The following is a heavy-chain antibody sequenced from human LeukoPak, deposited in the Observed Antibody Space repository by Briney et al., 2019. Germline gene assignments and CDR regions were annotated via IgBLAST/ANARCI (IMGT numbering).Heavy chain of an antibody. CDR3: ARAYKTLEYCSSTSCPYYFDY. V-gene: IGHV1-69*13. Sequence: VASVKVSCKASGYTFTGYYMHWVRQAPGQGLEWMGGIIPIFGTANYAQKFQGRVTITADESTSTAYMELSSLRSEDTAVYYCARAYKTLEYCSSTSCPYYFDYWGQGTLVTVSS. CDR1: GYTFTGYY. J-gene: IGHJ4*02. D-gene: IGHD2-2*01. CDR2: IIPIFGTA.